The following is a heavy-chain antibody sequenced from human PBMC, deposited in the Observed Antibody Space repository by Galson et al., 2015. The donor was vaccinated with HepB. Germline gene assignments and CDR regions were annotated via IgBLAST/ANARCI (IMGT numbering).Heavy chain of an antibody. CDR3: ARVEGFWSGLDPQFPGDYYYYGMDV. V-gene: IGHV3-48*02. D-gene: IGHD3-3*01. J-gene: IGHJ6*02. CDR1: GFTLSSYS. CDR2: ISSSSSTM. Sequence: SLRLSCAASGFTLSSYSMNWVRQAPGKGLEWVSYISSSSSTMYYADSVKGRFTISRDNAKNSLYLQMNSLRDEDTAVYYCARVEGFWSGLDPQFPGDYYYYGMDVWGQGTTVTVSS.